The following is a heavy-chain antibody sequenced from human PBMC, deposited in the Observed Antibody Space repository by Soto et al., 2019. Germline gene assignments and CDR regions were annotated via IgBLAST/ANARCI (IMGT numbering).Heavy chain of an antibody. J-gene: IGHJ5*02. CDR3: ARDRVRAVTNLEWFVP. Sequence: EVQLVESGGGLVQPGGSLRLSCAASGFTFSSYSMNWVRQAPGKGLEWVSYISSSSSTIYYADSVKGRFTISRDNAKNSLYLQMNSLRDEDTAVYYCARDRVRAVTNLEWFVPWGQGTLVTVSS. CDR1: GFTFSSYS. V-gene: IGHV3-48*02. CDR2: ISSSSSTI. D-gene: IGHD4-17*01.